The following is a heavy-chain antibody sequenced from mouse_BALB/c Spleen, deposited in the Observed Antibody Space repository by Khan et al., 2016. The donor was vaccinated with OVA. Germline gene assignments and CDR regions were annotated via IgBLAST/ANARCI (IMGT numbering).Heavy chain of an antibody. CDR2: INPHIGET. CDR3: ARKNGSDFDY. CDR1: GYSFTGYF. Sequence: EVQLQQSGPELVKPGASVKISCKASGYSFTGYFMNWVMQSHGKSLEWIGRINPHIGETFYNQKFKGKATLTVDESSSTAPMELRSLASEDSAVYYGARKNGSDFDYWGQGTTLTVSS. J-gene: IGHJ2*01. V-gene: IGHV1-20*02. D-gene: IGHD1-1*01.